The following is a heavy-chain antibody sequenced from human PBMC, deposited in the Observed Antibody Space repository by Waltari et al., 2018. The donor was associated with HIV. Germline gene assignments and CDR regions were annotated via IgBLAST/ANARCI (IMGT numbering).Heavy chain of an antibody. CDR2: ISAYNGNT. J-gene: IGHJ4*02. CDR1: GSTFTIFG. D-gene: IGHD3-10*01. CDR3: ARDKTTYYYGSGVSY. V-gene: IGHV1-18*01. Sequence: QVQLVQSGAEVKKPGASVKVSCKASGSTFTIFGISWVRQAPGQGLEWMGLISAYNGNTNYAQKLQGRVTMTTDTSTSTAYMELRSLRSDDTAVYYCARDKTTYYYGSGVSYWGQGTLVTVSS.